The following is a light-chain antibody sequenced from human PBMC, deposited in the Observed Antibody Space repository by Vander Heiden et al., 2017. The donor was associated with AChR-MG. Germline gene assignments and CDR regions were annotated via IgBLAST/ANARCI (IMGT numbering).Light chain of an antibody. CDR1: QSVSSN. CDR3: QQYNNWPPIT. CDR2: GA. V-gene: IGKV3-15*01. J-gene: IGKJ5*01. Sequence: EIVLTQSPATLSVSPGERATLSCRASQSVSSNLAWYQQKPGQAPRLLIYGASRFSGSGSGTEFTLTISSLQSEDFAVYYCQQYNNWPPITFGQGTRLEIK.